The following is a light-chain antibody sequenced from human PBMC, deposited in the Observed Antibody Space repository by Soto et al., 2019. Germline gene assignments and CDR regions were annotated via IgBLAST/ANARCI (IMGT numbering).Light chain of an antibody. J-gene: IGKJ1*01. CDR1: QSVDKA. V-gene: IGKV1-5*03. CDR3: QHHKSYPRT. CDR2: MAS. Sequence: DLQMTQSPSTLSASVGDRVTITCRASQSVDKALAWYQQRAGKAPKVLIYMASNLESGVPSRFSGSGSGTEFTLTITNLQPEDLATYYCQHHKSYPRTFGQGTKVEIK.